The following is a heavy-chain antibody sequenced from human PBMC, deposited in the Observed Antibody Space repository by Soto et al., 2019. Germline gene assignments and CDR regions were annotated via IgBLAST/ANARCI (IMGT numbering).Heavy chain of an antibody. CDR1: GGSFSGYY. V-gene: IGHV4-34*01. J-gene: IGHJ4*02. D-gene: IGHD4-17*01. CDR2: INHSGST. Sequence: SETLSLTCAVYGGSFSGYYWSWIRQPPGKGLEWIGEINHSGSTYYNPSLKSRVTISVDTSKNQFSLKLSSVTAADTAVYYCANDYEYYFEYWGQGTLVTVSS. CDR3: ANDYEYYFEY.